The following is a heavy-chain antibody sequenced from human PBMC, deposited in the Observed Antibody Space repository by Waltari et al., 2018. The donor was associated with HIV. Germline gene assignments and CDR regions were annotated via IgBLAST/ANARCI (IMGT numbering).Heavy chain of an antibody. D-gene: IGHD4-17*01. CDR3: ARVDNGDSPGHAFDI. J-gene: IGHJ3*02. CDR2: ISSSSSTI. Sequence: EVQLVESGGGLVQPGGSLRLSCAASGFTFSSYSMNWVRQAPGKGLEWVSYISSSSSTIYYADSVKGRFTISRDNAKNSLYLQMNSLRAEDTAVYYCARVDNGDSPGHAFDIWGQGTMVTVSS. V-gene: IGHV3-48*04. CDR1: GFTFSSYS.